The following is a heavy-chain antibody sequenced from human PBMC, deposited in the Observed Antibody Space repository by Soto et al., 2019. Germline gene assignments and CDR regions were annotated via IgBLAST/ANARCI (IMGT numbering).Heavy chain of an antibody. CDR1: GYTFTSYG. Sequence: QVQLVQSGAEVKKPGASVKVSCKASGYTFTSYGISWVRQAPGQGLEWMGWISAYNGNTNYAQKLQGRVTMTTDTSTSPAYMELRRLRSDDTAVYYCARLVGIAVAGTEWFDPWGQGTLVTVSS. D-gene: IGHD6-19*01. J-gene: IGHJ5*02. CDR3: ARLVGIAVAGTEWFDP. CDR2: ISAYNGNT. V-gene: IGHV1-18*01.